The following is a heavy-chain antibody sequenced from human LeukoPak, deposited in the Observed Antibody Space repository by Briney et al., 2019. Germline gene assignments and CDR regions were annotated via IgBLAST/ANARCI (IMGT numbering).Heavy chain of an antibody. Sequence: SKTLSLTCTVSGGSMTAGDYYWGWVRQPPGTGLQWIATSYQGASLKSRVTISLDTSKNQFSLRLTSVTAADTAVYYCARIYGLYQEAMDVWGPGITVTVSS. CDR3: ARIYGLYQEAMDV. D-gene: IGHD3-16*02. V-gene: IGHV4-39*07. CDR1: GGSMTAGDYY. CDR2: S. J-gene: IGHJ6*02.